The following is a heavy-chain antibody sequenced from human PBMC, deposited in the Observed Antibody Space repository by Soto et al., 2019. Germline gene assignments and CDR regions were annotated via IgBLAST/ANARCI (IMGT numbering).Heavy chain of an antibody. CDR2: ITSTADTYAT. CDR3: TGSLSFAFDI. J-gene: IGHJ3*02. CDR1: GFSLSDSV. V-gene: IGHV3-73*01. Sequence: EVQLVEAGGGLVQPGGSLILSCAASGFSLSDSVMHWVRQVSGKGLEWVGRITSTADTYATAYTASVKGRFTVSRDDSKNTAYLQMNSLKTEDTAVYYCTGSLSFAFDIWGQGTMVHVSS.